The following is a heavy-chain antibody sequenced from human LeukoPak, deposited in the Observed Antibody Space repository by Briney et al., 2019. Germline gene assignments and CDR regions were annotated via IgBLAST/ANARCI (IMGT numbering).Heavy chain of an antibody. D-gene: IGHD5-12*01. J-gene: IGHJ5*02. Sequence: ASVKVSCKASGYTFTGYYMHWVRQAPGQGLEWMGWINPNSGGTNYAQKFQGRVTMTRDTSISTAYMELSRLRSDDTAVYYCASRYSGYAEGSKYNWFDPWGQGTLVTVSS. V-gene: IGHV1-2*02. CDR2: INPNSGGT. CDR3: ASRYSGYAEGSKYNWFDP. CDR1: GYTFTGYY.